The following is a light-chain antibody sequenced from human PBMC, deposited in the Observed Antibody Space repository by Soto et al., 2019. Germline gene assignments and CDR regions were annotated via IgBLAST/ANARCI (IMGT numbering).Light chain of an antibody. CDR3: QQYGSSSVYT. CDR1: HSISSSY. CDR2: GAS. V-gene: IGKV3-20*01. Sequence: VGLTQAPCTLSLSPGNRATLPCRASHSISSSYVAWYQQKAGQSPRLLIYGASTRATGIPDRFGGSESGTAFSLTIRGLEPEDSAVYYGQQYGSSSVYTFGQGTWLEIK. J-gene: IGKJ2*01.